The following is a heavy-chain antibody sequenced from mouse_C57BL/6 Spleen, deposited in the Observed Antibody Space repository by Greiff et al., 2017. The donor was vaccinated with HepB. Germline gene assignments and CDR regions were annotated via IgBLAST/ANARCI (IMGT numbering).Heavy chain of an antibody. CDR3: TIGEYDGAWFAD. CDR2: IDPETGGT. Sequence: VQLQQSGAELVRPGASVTLSCKASGYTFTDYEMHWVKQRPVHGLEWIGAIDPETGGTAYNQKFKGKAILTADKSSSTAYMELRSLTSEDSAVYYSTIGEYDGAWFADWGQGTLVTVSA. D-gene: IGHD2-14*01. J-gene: IGHJ3*01. CDR1: GYTFTDYE. V-gene: IGHV1-15*01.